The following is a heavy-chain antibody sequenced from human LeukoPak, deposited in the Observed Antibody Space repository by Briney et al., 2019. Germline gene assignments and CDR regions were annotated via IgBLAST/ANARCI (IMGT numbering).Heavy chain of an antibody. CDR1: GFTFSNYG. J-gene: IGHJ4*02. D-gene: IGHD2-2*01. CDR2: ICNGGNNK. Sequence: PGGSLRLSCAASGFTFSNYGMEWVRQAPGKGLERVALICNGGNNKHYADSVKGRFSISRDNSKNTLYLQMNSLRAEDTAVYYCARHIWKGSCRSTSCSSLDYWGQGTLVTVSS. V-gene: IGHV3-33*01. CDR3: ARHIWKGSCRSTSCSSLDY.